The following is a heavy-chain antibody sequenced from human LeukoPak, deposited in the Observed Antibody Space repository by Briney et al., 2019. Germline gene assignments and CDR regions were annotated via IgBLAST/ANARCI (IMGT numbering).Heavy chain of an antibody. CDR2: IIPIFGTA. CDR3: ARERTNLGTTGTYDAFDI. CDR1: GGTFSSYT. D-gene: IGHD1-1*01. Sequence: GASVKVSCEASGGTFSSYTISWVRQAPGQGLEWMGGIIPIFGTANYAQKFQGRVTITTDESTSTAYMELSSLRSEDTAVYYCARERTNLGTTGTYDAFDIWGQGTMVTVSS. J-gene: IGHJ3*02. V-gene: IGHV1-69*05.